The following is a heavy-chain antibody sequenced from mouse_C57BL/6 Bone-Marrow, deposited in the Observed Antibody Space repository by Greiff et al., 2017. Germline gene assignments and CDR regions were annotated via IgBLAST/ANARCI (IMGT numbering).Heavy chain of an antibody. CDR2: IYPGSGNT. Sequence: QVQLKESGAELVRPGASVKLSCKASGYTFTDYYINWVKQRPGQGLEWIARIYPGSGNTYYNEKFKGKATLTAEKSSSTAYMQLSSLTSEDSAVYFCARGEDYYGSVVDVWGTGTTVTVSS. CDR3: ARGEDYYGSVVDV. J-gene: IGHJ1*03. D-gene: IGHD1-1*01. CDR1: GYTFTDYY. V-gene: IGHV1-76*01.